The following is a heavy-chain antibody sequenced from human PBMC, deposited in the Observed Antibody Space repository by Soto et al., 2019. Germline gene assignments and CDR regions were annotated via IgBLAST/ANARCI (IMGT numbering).Heavy chain of an antibody. J-gene: IGHJ5*02. CDR3: ARADLGYCSSTSCRLRSGLDP. CDR1: GGSISSGGYY. V-gene: IGHV4-31*03. D-gene: IGHD2-2*01. CDR2: IYYSGST. Sequence: QVQLQESGPGLVKPSQTLSLTCTVSGGSISSGGYYWSWIRQHPGKGLEWIGYIYYSGSTYYNPSLKSRVTISVDTSKNQFSLKLSSVTAADTAVYYCARADLGYCSSTSCRLRSGLDPWGQGTLVTVSS.